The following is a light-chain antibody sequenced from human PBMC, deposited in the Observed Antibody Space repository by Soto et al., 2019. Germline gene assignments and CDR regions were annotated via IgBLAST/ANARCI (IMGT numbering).Light chain of an antibody. Sequence: DIQMTQSPSSLSASVGDRVTITCRASQSISSYLNWYQQKPGKAPKHLIYAASSLQSGVPSRCSGSGSGTDFTLTISSLQPEDFATYYCQQSYSTPFMYTFGQGTKLEIK. CDR2: AAS. V-gene: IGKV1-39*01. CDR3: QQSYSTPFMYT. J-gene: IGKJ2*01. CDR1: QSISSY.